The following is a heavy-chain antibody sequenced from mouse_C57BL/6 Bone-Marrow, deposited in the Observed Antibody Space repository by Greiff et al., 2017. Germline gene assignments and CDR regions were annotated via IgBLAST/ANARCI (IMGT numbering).Heavy chain of an antibody. D-gene: IGHD1-1*01. V-gene: IGHV5-6*02. CDR3: ARTTVVADWDFDV. CDR2: ISSGGSYT. CDR1: GFTFSSYG. J-gene: IGHJ1*03. Sequence: EVMLVESGGDLVKPGGSLKLSCAASGFTFSSYGMSWVRQTPDKRLEWVATISSGGSYTYYPDSVKGRFTISRDNAKNTLYLQVSSLKSEDTAMYYCARTTVVADWDFDVWGTGTTVTVSA.